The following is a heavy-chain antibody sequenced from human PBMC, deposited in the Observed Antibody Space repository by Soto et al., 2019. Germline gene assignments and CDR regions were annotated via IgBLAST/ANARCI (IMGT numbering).Heavy chain of an antibody. V-gene: IGHV1-18*01. CDR1: GYNFPNYA. CDR2: ISPYTGHT. J-gene: IGHJ4*02. D-gene: IGHD3-22*01. Sequence: ASVKVSCKASGYNFPNYAISWVRQAPGQGLEWMGWISPYTGHTNYDHSLRGRLSLSTDTSTSTAYMELGSLGSDDTAVYYCARQFYYDTSGFNYDYLDYWGQGTLVTV. CDR3: ARQFYYDTSGFNYDYLDY.